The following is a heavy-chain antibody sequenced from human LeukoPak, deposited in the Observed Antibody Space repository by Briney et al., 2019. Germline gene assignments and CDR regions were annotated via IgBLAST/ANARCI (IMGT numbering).Heavy chain of an antibody. CDR1: GFNLSSYS. V-gene: IGHV3-21*01. J-gene: IGHJ4*02. CDR3: ARGPLNVDTAMDH. Sequence: PGGSLRLSCAASGFNLSSYSMNWVRQAPGKGLEWVSSISSSSSYIYYADSVKGRFTISRDNAKNSLYLQMNSLRAEDTAIYYCARGPLNVDTAMDHWGRGTLVTVSS. D-gene: IGHD5-18*01. CDR2: ISSSSSYI.